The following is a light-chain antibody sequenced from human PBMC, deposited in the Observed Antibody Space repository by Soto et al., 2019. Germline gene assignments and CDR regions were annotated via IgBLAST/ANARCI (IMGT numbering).Light chain of an antibody. Sequence: EIALTQTPGSVSLSPGTRATLSCRASQSVRDNYLAWYQQKPGQAPSLLIFDTSRRATGIPDRFTGSGSGTDFALTISRVEPQDIAVYFCQQYGSSPGTFGQGTKVDIK. CDR1: QSVRDNY. CDR3: QQYGSSPGT. V-gene: IGKV3-20*01. CDR2: DTS. J-gene: IGKJ1*01.